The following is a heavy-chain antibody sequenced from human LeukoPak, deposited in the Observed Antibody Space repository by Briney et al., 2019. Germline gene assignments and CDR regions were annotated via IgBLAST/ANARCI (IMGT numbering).Heavy chain of an antibody. CDR2: VYYGGST. CDR1: GASINDFY. CDR3: ARDCSSTSCYLGFDF. D-gene: IGHD2-2*01. J-gene: IGHJ4*02. V-gene: IGHV4-59*12. Sequence: PSETLSLTCAVSGASINDFYWTWIRQPPGKGLEWIGYVYYGGSTNYNPSLKSRVSMSVDTSKNQFSLKLSSVTAADTAVYYCARDCSSTSCYLGFDFWGQGTLVTVSS.